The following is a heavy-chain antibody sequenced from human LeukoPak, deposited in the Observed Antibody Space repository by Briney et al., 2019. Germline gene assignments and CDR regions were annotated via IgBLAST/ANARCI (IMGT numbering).Heavy chain of an antibody. J-gene: IGHJ4*02. CDR1: GFTFSSYG. CDR3: AKIAGTYSPDY. V-gene: IGHV3-30*18. Sequence: GRSLRLSCAASGFTFSSYGMHWVRQAPGKGLEWVAVISYDGSNKYYAASVKGRFTISRDNSKNTLYLQMNSLRAEDTAVYYCAKIAGTYSPDYWGQGTLVTVSS. CDR2: ISYDGSNK. D-gene: IGHD1-26*01.